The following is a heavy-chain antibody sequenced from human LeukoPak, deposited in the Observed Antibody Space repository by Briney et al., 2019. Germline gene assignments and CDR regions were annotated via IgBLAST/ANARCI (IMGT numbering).Heavy chain of an antibody. V-gene: IGHV4-34*01. D-gene: IGHD2-2*01. Sequence: PSETLSLTCAVYGESFSGYYWNWIRQPPGKGLEWIGEINHSGSTNYNPSLKSRVTISIDTSKNQFSLKLNSVTAADTAVYYCASVGTLRDQLVLGSPDYWGQGTLVTVSS. CDR1: GESFSGYY. CDR2: INHSGST. J-gene: IGHJ4*02. CDR3: ASVGTLRDQLVLGSPDY.